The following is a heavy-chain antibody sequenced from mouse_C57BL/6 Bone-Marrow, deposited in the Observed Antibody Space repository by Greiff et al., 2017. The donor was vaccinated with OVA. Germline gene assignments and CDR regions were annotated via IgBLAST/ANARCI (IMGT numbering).Heavy chain of an antibody. D-gene: IGHD2-12*01. CDR3: ARHEELLWYFDD. J-gene: IGHJ1*03. CDR2: ISGGGGNT. Sequence: EVQGVESGGGLVKPGGSLKLSCAASGFTFSSYTMSWVRQTPEKRLEWVATISGGGGNTYYPDSVKGRFTFSRDNAKNTLYLQMSSLRSEDTALYYCARHEELLWYFDDWGTGTTVTVAS. CDR1: GFTFSSYT. V-gene: IGHV5-9*01.